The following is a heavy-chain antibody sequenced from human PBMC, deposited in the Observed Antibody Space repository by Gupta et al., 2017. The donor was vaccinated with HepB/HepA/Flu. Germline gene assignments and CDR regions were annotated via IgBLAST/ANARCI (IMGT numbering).Heavy chain of an antibody. V-gene: IGHV3-11*01. CDR1: GFTFSDYY. CDR3: ARDKTGYSSSWYYYYYGMDV. J-gene: IGHJ6*02. D-gene: IGHD6-13*01. CDR2: ISSSGSTI. Sequence: VQLVESGGGLVKPGGSLRLSCAASGFTFSDYYMSWIRQAPGKGLEWVSYISSSGSTIYYADSVKGRFTISRDNAKNSLYLQMNSLRAEDTAVYYCARDKTGYSSSWYYYYYGMDVWGQGTTVTVSS.